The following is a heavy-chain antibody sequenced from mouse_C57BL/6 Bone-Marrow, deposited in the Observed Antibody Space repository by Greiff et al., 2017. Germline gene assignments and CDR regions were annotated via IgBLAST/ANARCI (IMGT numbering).Heavy chain of an antibody. Sequence: QVQLQQPGAELVKPGASVKMSCKASGYTFTSYWMKWVKQRPGQGLEWIGDIDPSDGSTNYNEKFKGKATLTVDTSSSTAYMQHSSLTSEDSAVYYCARSALLRLAYWLDDWGQGTTLTVSS. V-gene: IGHV1-55*01. CDR1: GYTFTSYW. D-gene: IGHD3-2*02. CDR2: IDPSDGST. CDR3: ARSALLRLAYWLDD. J-gene: IGHJ2*01.